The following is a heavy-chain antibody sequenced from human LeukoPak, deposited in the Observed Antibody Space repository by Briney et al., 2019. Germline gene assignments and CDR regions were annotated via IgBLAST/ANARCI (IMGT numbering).Heavy chain of an antibody. J-gene: IGHJ5*02. Sequence: ASVKVSCKASGYTFTSYDINWVRQATGQGLEWMGWMNPNSGNTGYAQKFQGRVTMTRNTSISTAYMELSSLRSEDTAVYYCARRVLLWFGELYGNWFDPWGQGTLVTVSS. D-gene: IGHD3-10*01. V-gene: IGHV1-8*02. CDR3: ARRVLLWFGELYGNWFDP. CDR1: GYTFTSYD. CDR2: MNPNSGNT.